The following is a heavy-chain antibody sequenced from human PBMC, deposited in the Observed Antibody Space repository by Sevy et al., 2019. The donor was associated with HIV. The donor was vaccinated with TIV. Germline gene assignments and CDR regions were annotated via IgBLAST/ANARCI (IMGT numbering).Heavy chain of an antibody. V-gene: IGHV3-23*01. Sequence: GGSLRLSCAASGFTFNNYAMTWVRQAPGKGLEWVSAVSGGGDTTYYADSVKGRFTISRDNSKNMLYLQMNSLRAEDTAVYYCAKGGSTSGYYLNYFAYWGQGTLVTVSS. CDR1: GFTFNNYA. D-gene: IGHD3-22*01. J-gene: IGHJ4*02. CDR3: AKGGSTSGYYLNYFAY. CDR2: VSGGGDTT.